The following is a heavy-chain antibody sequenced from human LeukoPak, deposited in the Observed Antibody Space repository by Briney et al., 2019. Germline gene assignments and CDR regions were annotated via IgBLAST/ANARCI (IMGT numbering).Heavy chain of an antibody. CDR3: TRYCSGGSCYSY. CDR1: GFTFGDYA. J-gene: IGHJ4*02. V-gene: IGHV3-49*03. CDR2: SRSKGYGGTT. Sequence: GGSLRLSCTASGFTFGDYAMSGFRQAPGKGLEGVGFSRSKGYGGTTEYAGSVKGRFTISRDDSKSIAYLQMTSLKTEDTAVYYCTRYCSGGSCYSYWGQGTLVTVSS. D-gene: IGHD2-15*01.